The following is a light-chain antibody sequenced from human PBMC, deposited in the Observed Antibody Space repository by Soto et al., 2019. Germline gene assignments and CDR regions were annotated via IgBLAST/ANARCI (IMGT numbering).Light chain of an antibody. V-gene: IGLV2-14*01. CDR1: TRDIAGYNY. J-gene: IGLJ1*01. CDR3: TSFSSSTSLYV. CDR2: QVT. Sequence: QSVLTQPASVSGSLGQSITISCTGTTRDIAGYNYISWYQQLPGNAPKLMIYQVTIRPSGISNRFSGSKSGNTASLTISGLQAEDEADYYCTSFSSSTSLYVFGTGTKVTVL.